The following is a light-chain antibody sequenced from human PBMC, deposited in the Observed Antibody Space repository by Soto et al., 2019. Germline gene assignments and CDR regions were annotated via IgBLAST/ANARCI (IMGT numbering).Light chain of an antibody. CDR1: QSVSSSY. Sequence: EIVLTQSPGTLSLSPGARATLSCRASQSVSSSYLAWYQQKPGQAPRLLIYGASSRATGIPGRFSGSGSGTDFTLTISRLEPEDFAMYYCQQYGRSPFTFGPGTKVEIK. V-gene: IGKV3-20*01. CDR2: GAS. J-gene: IGKJ3*01. CDR3: QQYGRSPFT.